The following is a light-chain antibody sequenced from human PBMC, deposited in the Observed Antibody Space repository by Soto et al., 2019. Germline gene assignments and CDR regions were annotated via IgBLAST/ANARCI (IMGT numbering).Light chain of an antibody. V-gene: IGLV1-44*01. Sequence: QSVLTQPPSASGTPGQRVTISCSGSFSNIGSNTVNWYQHLPGTAPRLLIYSDNQRPSGVPDRFSGSKSGTSASLAISGLQSEDEGDYYCAAWDDSLNGVLFGGGTKLTVL. CDR3: AAWDDSLNGVL. CDR1: FSNIGSNT. J-gene: IGLJ2*01. CDR2: SDN.